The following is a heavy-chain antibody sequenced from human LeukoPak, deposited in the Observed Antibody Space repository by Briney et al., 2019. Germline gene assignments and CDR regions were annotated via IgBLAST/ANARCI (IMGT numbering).Heavy chain of an antibody. J-gene: IGHJ4*02. D-gene: IGHD2-8*01. CDR1: GYTLTSYY. Sequence: GSVRVSCKASGYTLTSYYIHWVRQAPGQGLEWVGIINPSGGSTSYAQTFQGRVTMTRDTSTSTVYMELSSLRSEDTAVYYCARDLGYCTNGVCVYFDYWGQGTLVTVSS. CDR2: INPSGGST. V-gene: IGHV1-46*01. CDR3: ARDLGYCTNGVCVYFDY.